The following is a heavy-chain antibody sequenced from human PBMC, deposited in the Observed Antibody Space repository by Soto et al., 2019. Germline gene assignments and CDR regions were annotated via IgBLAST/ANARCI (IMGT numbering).Heavy chain of an antibody. CDR1: GGSVSSDTHY. CDR3: ARFVRSCSGTTCYTRADV. Sequence: SETLSLTCTVSGGSVSSDTHYWSWIRQPPGKRLEWIGFSYSSGSTNYNPSLKSRVTMSVDTSKNQFSLKLRSVIVADTAVYHCARFVRSCSGTTCYTRADVWGQGTTVTVSS. CDR2: SYSSGST. V-gene: IGHV4-61*01. J-gene: IGHJ6*02. D-gene: IGHD2-2*02.